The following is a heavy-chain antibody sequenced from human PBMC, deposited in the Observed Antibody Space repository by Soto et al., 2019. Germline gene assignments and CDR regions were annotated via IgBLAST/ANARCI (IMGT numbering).Heavy chain of an antibody. Sequence: SETLSLTCTVSGGSISSSSSYWGWIRQPPGKGLEWIGCIYYRGNTNHNPSLKSRVTISVDTSKNQFSLKLSSVTAADTAVYYCARVRRPTTVSSYNYYYMDVWGKGTTVTVSS. CDR1: GGSISSSSSY. D-gene: IGHD4-17*01. CDR2: IYYRGNT. J-gene: IGHJ6*03. V-gene: IGHV4-39*07. CDR3: ARVRRPTTVSSYNYYYMDV.